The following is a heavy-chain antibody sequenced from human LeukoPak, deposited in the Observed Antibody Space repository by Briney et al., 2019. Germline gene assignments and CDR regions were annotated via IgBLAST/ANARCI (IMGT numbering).Heavy chain of an antibody. V-gene: IGHV3-30-3*01. CDR1: GFTFSRYT. CDR2: ISYDGSNK. Sequence: GGSLRLSCVVSGFTFSRYTMRWVRQAPGKGLEWVAVISYDGSNKYYADSVKGRFTISRDNSKNTLFLQMNSLRAEDTAVYYCASSICSSTSCLGTIDYWGQGTLVTVSS. J-gene: IGHJ4*02. CDR3: ASSICSSTSCLGTIDY. D-gene: IGHD2-2*01.